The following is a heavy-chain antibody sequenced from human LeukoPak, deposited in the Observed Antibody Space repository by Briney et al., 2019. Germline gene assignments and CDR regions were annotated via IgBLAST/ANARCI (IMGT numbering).Heavy chain of an antibody. V-gene: IGHV4-59*01. CDR2: ISYSGGT. J-gene: IGHJ4*02. CDR1: GDSITSYY. CDR3: ASQSYGTSVSY. Sequence: SETLSITCTVSGDSITSYYCSWIRPRPATRLSWLGYISYSGGTKYNPSLWSRVTISIDTSKNQFSLRLNSVTAADTAVYYCASQSYGTSVSYWGQGTLVTVSS. D-gene: IGHD2-2*01.